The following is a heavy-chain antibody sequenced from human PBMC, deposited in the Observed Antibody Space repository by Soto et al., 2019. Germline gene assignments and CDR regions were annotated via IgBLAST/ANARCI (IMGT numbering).Heavy chain of an antibody. CDR1: GGSISSYY. CDR3: ARYALKYYYDSSGSPYFDY. D-gene: IGHD3-22*01. Sequence: ETLSLTCTVSGGSISSYYWSWIRQPPGKGLEWIGYIYYSGSTNYNPSLKSRVTISVDTSKNQFSLKLSSVTAADTAVYYCARYALKYYYDSSGSPYFDYWGQGTLVTVSS. J-gene: IGHJ4*02. V-gene: IGHV4-59*01. CDR2: IYYSGST.